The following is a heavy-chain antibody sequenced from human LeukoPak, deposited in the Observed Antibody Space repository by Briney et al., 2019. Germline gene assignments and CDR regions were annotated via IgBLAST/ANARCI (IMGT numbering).Heavy chain of an antibody. D-gene: IGHD6-19*01. J-gene: IGHJ6*03. Sequence: SETLSLTCTVSGGSISTSSYNWGWIRQPPGKGLEWIGSIYHSGSTYYNPSLKSRVTISVDTSKNQFSLKLSSVTATDTAVYYCARDETYSSDWQSNHYYYYMDVWGKGTTVTVSS. CDR3: ARDETYSSDWQSNHYYYYMDV. CDR2: IYHSGST. CDR1: GGSISTSSYN. V-gene: IGHV4-39*07.